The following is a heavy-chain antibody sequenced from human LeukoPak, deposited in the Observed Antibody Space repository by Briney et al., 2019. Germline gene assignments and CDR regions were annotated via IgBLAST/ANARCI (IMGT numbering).Heavy chain of an antibody. J-gene: IGHJ4*02. CDR1: GFTFDDYA. CDR3: AKGHYYDSSGYIDY. Sequence: GGSLRLSCAASGFTFDDYAMHWVRQAPGKGLEWVSGISWNSGRTGYADSVKGRFTISRDNAKNSLYVRMNSLRAEDTALYYCAKGHYYDSSGYIDYWGQGTLVTVSS. CDR2: ISWNSGRT. D-gene: IGHD3-22*01. V-gene: IGHV3-9*01.